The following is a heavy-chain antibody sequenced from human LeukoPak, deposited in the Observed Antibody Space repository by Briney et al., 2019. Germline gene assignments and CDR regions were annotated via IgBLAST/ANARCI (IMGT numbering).Heavy chain of an antibody. D-gene: IGHD3-16*01. CDR2: IYTSGST. J-gene: IGHJ4*02. Sequence: SETLSLTCIVSGASISSGAYYWSWVRQPAGKGLEWIGRIYTSGSTNYNPSLKSRVTISLDTSQNQLSFRLTSVTAAGTAMYYCTREGYDNGDYWGQGALVTVSS. V-gene: IGHV4-61*02. CDR3: TREGYDNGDY. CDR1: GASISSGAYY.